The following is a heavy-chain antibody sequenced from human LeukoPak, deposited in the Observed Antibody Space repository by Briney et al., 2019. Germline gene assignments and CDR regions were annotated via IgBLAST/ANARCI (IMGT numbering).Heavy chain of an antibody. J-gene: IGHJ5*02. D-gene: IGHD3-22*01. Sequence: GGSLRLSCAASGSTFSSYGMHWVRPAPGKGLERVAFIRYDGSNKYYADSVKGRFTISRDNSKNTPYLQMNSLRAEDTAVYYCAKDRLGDYYDSSGLNTATWFDPWGQGTLVTVSS. CDR3: AKDRLGDYYDSSGLNTATWFDP. CDR2: IRYDGSNK. V-gene: IGHV3-30*02. CDR1: GSTFSSYG.